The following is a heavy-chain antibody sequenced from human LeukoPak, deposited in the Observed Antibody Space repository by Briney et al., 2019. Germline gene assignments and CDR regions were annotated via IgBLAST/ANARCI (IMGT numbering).Heavy chain of an antibody. V-gene: IGHV5-51*01. J-gene: IGHJ4*02. CDR3: ARRRRGSGCFPLDY. CDR2: SYPGDSDN. CDR1: GYRFTSYW. Sequence: GESLKTSCKGSGYRFTSYWIGWVRQMPGKGLEWMGISYPGDSDNRYSPSFQGQVTISADKSISTAYLQWSSLKASDTAMYYCARRRRGSGCFPLDYWGQGTLVTVSS. D-gene: IGHD3-22*01.